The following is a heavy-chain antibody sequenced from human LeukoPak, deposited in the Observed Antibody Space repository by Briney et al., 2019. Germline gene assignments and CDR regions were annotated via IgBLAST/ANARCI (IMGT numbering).Heavy chain of an antibody. V-gene: IGHV5-51*01. D-gene: IGHD2-2*01. CDR1: GYTFTNYW. CDR3: ARRGSSAYFDY. CDR2: IYPDDSDT. Sequence: GESLKISCKGSGYTFTNYWIAWVRQMPGKGLEWMGIIYPDDSDTKYSPSFQGQVTISVDKSISTAYLQWSSLKASDTAIYYCARRGSSAYFDYWGQGTLVTVSS. J-gene: IGHJ4*02.